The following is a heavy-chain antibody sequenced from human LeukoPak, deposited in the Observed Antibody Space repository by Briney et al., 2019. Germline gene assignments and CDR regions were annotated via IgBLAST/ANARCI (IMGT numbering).Heavy chain of an antibody. D-gene: IGHD3-22*01. CDR1: GFTFSSYG. Sequence: PGRSLRLSCAASGFTFSSYGMHWVRQAPGKGLEWGAVIWYDGSNKYYADSVKGRFTISRDNSKNTLYLQMNSLRAEDTAVYYCAKDGDSSGYYYITYYFDYWGQGTLVTVSS. V-gene: IGHV3-33*06. CDR2: IWYDGSNK. CDR3: AKDGDSSGYYYITYYFDY. J-gene: IGHJ4*02.